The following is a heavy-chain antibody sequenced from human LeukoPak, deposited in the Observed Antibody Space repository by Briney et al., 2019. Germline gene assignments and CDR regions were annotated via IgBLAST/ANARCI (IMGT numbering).Heavy chain of an antibody. J-gene: IGHJ5*02. CDR2: INHSGST. D-gene: IGHD6-19*01. CDR1: GGSFSGYY. V-gene: IGHV4-34*01. Sequence: SETLSLTCAVYGGSFSGYYWSWIRQPPGKGLEWIGEINHSGSTNYNPSLKSRVTISVDTSKNQFSLKLSSVTAADTAVYYCARGFLTVAGTILPRGLRTYNWFDPWGQGTLVSVSS. CDR3: ARGFLTVAGTILPRGLRTYNWFDP.